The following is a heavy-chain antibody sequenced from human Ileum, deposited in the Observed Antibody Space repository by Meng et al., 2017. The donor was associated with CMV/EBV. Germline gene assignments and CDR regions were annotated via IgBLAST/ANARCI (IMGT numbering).Heavy chain of an antibody. CDR2: IYYSGST. CDR3: ARHQVVPAAIGFDP. CDR1: GGSISSSSYY. V-gene: IGHV4-39*01. Sequence: GGSISSSSYYWGWIRQPPGKGLEWIGSIYYSGSTYYNPSLKSRVTISVDTSKNQFSLKLSSVTAADTAVYYCARHQVVPAAIGFDPWGQGTLVTVSS. J-gene: IGHJ5*02. D-gene: IGHD2-2*02.